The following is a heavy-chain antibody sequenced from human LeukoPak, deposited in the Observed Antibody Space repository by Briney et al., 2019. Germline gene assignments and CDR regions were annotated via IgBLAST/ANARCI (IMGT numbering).Heavy chain of an antibody. CDR3: ARMVRGVIDAFEI. D-gene: IGHD3-10*01. CDR1: GGSISSYY. J-gene: IGHJ3*02. CDR2: IYYSGTT. Sequence: SETLSLTCTVSGGSISSYYWSWIRQPPGKGLEWIAYIYYSGTTNYNASPKSRVTMSVDTSKNQFSLKLSSVTAADTAVYYCARMVRGVIDAFEIWGQGTMVTVSS. V-gene: IGHV4-59*01.